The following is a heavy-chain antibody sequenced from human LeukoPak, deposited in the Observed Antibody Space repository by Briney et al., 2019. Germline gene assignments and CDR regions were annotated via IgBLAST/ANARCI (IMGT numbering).Heavy chain of an antibody. J-gene: IGHJ4*02. D-gene: IGHD6-19*01. CDR2: ICTSGST. V-gene: IGHV4-4*07. CDR1: GGSISSYC. CDR3: AEGGQWLRV. Sequence: KPSETLSLTCTVSGGSISSYCWSCIRQPAGKGLGWIGRICTSGSTNYNPSLKSRVTMSVDTSKNQFSLKLSSVTAADTAVYYCAEGGQWLRVWGQGTLVTVSS.